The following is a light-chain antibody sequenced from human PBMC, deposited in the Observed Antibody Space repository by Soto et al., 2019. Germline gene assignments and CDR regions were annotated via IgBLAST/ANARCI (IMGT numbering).Light chain of an antibody. CDR3: QQRSNWPPIT. J-gene: IGKJ5*01. CDR1: QSVSSY. V-gene: IGKV3-11*01. CDR2: DAS. Sequence: EIVLTQSPATLSLSPGERVTISCRASQSVSSYLAWYQQKPGQAPRLLIYDASNRATGIPARFSGSGSGTDFPLTISSLEPQEFAVYYCQQRSNWPPITFGQGTRLEIK.